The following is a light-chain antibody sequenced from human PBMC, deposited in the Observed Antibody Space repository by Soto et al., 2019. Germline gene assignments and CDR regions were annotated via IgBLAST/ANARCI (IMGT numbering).Light chain of an antibody. CDR2: KAS. V-gene: IGKV1-5*03. CDR3: LQYDTYPWT. Sequence: DIQMTQSPSTLSASVGDRVTITCRASQNINSWLAWYQQKPGKAPKLLIHKASSLESGVPSRFSGSESGTEFTLTISSLQPDDFATYYCLQYDTYPWTFGQGTKVEIK. J-gene: IGKJ1*01. CDR1: QNINSW.